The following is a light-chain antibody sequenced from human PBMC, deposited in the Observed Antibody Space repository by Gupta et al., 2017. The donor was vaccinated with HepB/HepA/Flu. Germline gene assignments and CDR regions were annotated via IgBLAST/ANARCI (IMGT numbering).Light chain of an antibody. Sequence: PASVSGSPGQSITISCTGTSSDVGGYNYVSWYQQHPGKAPKLMIYDVSNRPSGVSNRFSGSKSGNTASLTISGHEAEDEADYYCSSYTSSSAVVFGGGTKLTVL. CDR1: SSDVGGYNY. CDR3: SSYTSSSAVV. V-gene: IGLV2-14*03. J-gene: IGLJ2*01. CDR2: DVS.